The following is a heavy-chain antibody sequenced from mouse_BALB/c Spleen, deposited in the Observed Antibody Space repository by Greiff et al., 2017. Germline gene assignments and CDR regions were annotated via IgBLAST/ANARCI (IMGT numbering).Heavy chain of an antibody. D-gene: IGHD2-10*02. CDR3: TRDGSMVTYYAMDY. V-gene: IGHV5-6-4*01. CDR2: ISSGGSYT. Sequence: EVQRVESGGGLVKPGGSLKLSCAASGFTFSSYTMSWVRQTPEKRLEWVATISSGGSYTYYPDSVKGRFTISRDNAKNTLYLQMSSLKSEDTAMYYCTRDGSMVTYYAMDYWGQGTSVTVSS. CDR1: GFTFSSYT. J-gene: IGHJ4*01.